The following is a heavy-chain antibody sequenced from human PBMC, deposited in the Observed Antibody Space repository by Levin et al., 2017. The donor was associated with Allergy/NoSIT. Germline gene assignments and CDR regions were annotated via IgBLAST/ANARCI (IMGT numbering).Heavy chain of an antibody. D-gene: IGHD3-9*01. CDR3: AKGPAGVLRYFDGLPSDY. CDR1: GFTFSSYG. J-gene: IGHJ4*02. V-gene: IGHV3-30*18. CDR2: ISYDGSTK. Sequence: GGSLRLSCAASGFTFSSYGMHWVRQAPGKGLEWVAVISYDGSTKYYADSVKGRFTISRDTSKNTLYLQMNSLRAEDTAVYYCAKGPAGVLRYFDGLPSDYWGQGTLVTVSS.